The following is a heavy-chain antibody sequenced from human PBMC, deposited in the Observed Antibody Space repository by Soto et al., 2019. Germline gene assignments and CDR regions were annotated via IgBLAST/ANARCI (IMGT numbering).Heavy chain of an antibody. CDR3: ERGAGGTVDY. D-gene: IGHD1-1*01. V-gene: IGHV4-59*01. Sequence: QVQLQKSCPGLVTPSETLSLTCTVSGGSISSYYWSWIRQPPGKGLEWIVYTYYSGSTNYNPSFKSRVTISVDRSKTESALKLSIVTAADTDVYYCERGAGGTVDYWGQGTLVTVSS. CDR1: GGSISSYY. J-gene: IGHJ4*02. CDR2: TYYSGST.